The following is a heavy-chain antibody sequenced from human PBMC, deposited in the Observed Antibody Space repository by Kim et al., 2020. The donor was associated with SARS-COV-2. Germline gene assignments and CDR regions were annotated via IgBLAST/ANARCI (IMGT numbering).Heavy chain of an antibody. D-gene: IGHD4-17*01. J-gene: IGHJ4*02. CDR3: ASLDYGDDDSFDY. V-gene: IGHV3-21*01. Sequence: YANSVKGRFTNSRDNAKNSLYLQMNSLRAEDTAVYYCASLDYGDDDSFDYWGQGTLVTVSS.